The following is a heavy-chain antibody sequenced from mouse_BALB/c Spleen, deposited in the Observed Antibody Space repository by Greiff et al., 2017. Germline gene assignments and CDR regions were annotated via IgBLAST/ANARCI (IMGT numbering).Heavy chain of an antibody. CDR1: GFSLTSYG. CDR3: AREDYGNYGYFDV. Sequence: VKLQESGPGLVAPSQSLSITCTVSGFSLTSYGVHWVRQPPGKGLEWLGVIWAGGSTNYNSALMSRLSISKDNSKSQVFLKMNSLQTDDTAMYYCAREDYGNYGYFDVWGAGTTVTVSS. J-gene: IGHJ1*01. CDR2: IWAGGST. V-gene: IGHV2-9*02. D-gene: IGHD2-1*01.